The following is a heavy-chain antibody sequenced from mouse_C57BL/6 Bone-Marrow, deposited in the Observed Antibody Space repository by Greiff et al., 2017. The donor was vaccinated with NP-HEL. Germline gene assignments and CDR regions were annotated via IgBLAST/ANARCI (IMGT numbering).Heavy chain of an antibody. V-gene: IGHV1-55*01. CDR3: AIHYYGSRGDY. J-gene: IGHJ2*01. CDR2: IYPGSGST. Sequence: QVQLQQSGAELVKPGASVKMSCKASGYTFTSYWITWVKQRPGQGLEWIGDIYPGSGSTNYNEKFKSKATLTVDTSSSTAYMQLSSLTSEDSAVYYCAIHYYGSRGDYWGQGTTLTVSS. D-gene: IGHD1-1*01. CDR1: GYTFTSYW.